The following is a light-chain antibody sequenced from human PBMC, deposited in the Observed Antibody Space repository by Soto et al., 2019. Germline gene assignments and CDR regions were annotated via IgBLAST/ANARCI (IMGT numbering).Light chain of an antibody. V-gene: IGKV3-20*01. CDR1: QSVSSSS. Sequence: IVLTQSPGTLSLSPGERATLSCRASQSVSSSSLAWYQQKPGQAPSLLIYGASSRATGIPDRFSGSGSGTDFTLTISRLEPEDFAVYYCQQYGSSPPITFGQGTRLEIK. J-gene: IGKJ5*01. CDR3: QQYGSSPPIT. CDR2: GAS.